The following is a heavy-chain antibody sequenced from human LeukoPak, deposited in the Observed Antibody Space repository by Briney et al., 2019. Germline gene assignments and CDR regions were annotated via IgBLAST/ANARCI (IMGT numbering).Heavy chain of an antibody. Sequence: GASVKVSCKASGYTFTSYAMNWVRQAPGQGLEWMGRINPNSGGTNYAQKFQGRVTMTRDTSISTAYMELSRLRSDDTAVYYCARDLRLPSVDTAMVLDYWGQGTLVTVSS. D-gene: IGHD5-18*01. V-gene: IGHV1-2*06. CDR1: GYTFTSYA. CDR3: ARDLRLPSVDTAMVLDY. CDR2: INPNSGGT. J-gene: IGHJ4*02.